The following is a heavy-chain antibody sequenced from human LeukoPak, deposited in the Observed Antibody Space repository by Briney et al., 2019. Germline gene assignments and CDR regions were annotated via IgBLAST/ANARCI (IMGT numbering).Heavy chain of an antibody. Sequence: GGSLRLSCAASGFTFSSYGMHWVRQAPGKGLEWVAVIWYDGSNKYYADSVKGRFTISRGNSKNTLYLQMNSLRAEDTAVYYCARELLAYCGGDCYPIAFDIWGQGTMVTVSS. CDR1: GFTFSSYG. J-gene: IGHJ3*02. V-gene: IGHV3-33*01. CDR3: ARELLAYCGGDCYPIAFDI. CDR2: IWYDGSNK. D-gene: IGHD2-21*02.